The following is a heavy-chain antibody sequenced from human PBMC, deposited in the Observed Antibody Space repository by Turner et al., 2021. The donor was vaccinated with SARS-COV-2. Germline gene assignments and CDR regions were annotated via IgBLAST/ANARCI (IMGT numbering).Heavy chain of an antibody. Sequence: EVQLLESGGGLVQPGGSLRLSCAASGITFSNYAMSWVRQAPGKGLEWVSAISGGGGTTYPADSVKGRFTISRDNSMNTLFLQMNSLRAEDTAIYYCARGRGYCSSTSCYTNDAFDIWGQGTMVTISS. V-gene: IGHV3-23*01. CDR1: GITFSNYA. D-gene: IGHD2-2*02. CDR3: ARGRGYCSSTSCYTNDAFDI. J-gene: IGHJ3*02. CDR2: ISGGGGTT.